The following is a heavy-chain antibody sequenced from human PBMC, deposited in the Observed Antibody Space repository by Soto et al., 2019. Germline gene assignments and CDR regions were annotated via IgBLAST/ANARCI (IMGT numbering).Heavy chain of an antibody. CDR3: AKRGRAGEPTGTSFDI. Sequence: LRPSCTASGFTFRRYAMSWVRQAPAKGLEWASAISGSGGSTYYDDSVTGRSTISRDNSKSTLYLQMNSLKAEDTAVYYCAKRGRAGEPTGTSFDIWGQVTMVTVSS. J-gene: IGHJ3*02. CDR1: GFTFRRYA. CDR2: ISGSGGST. V-gene: IGHV3-23*01. D-gene: IGHD1-7*01.